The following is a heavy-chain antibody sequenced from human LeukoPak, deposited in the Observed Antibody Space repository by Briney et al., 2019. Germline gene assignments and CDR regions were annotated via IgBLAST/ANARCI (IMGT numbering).Heavy chain of an antibody. Sequence: SSVKASCKTSGGTFNNSAISWVRQAPGQGLEWLGGIMPLFGTAGYAQKFQGRVTITKDESTRTVYLELTSLTSDDTAVYYCARDVHGDYGSGWFDPWGQGTLVSVSS. CDR3: ARDVHGDYGSGWFDP. J-gene: IGHJ5*02. CDR2: IMPLFGTA. D-gene: IGHD4-17*01. CDR1: GGTFNNSA. V-gene: IGHV1-69*05.